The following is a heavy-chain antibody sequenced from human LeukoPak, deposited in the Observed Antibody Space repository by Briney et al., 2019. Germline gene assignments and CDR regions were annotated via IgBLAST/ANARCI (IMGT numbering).Heavy chain of an antibody. J-gene: IGHJ6*03. CDR1: GGSITSGSYH. Sequence: SQTLSLTCTVSGGSITSGSYHWTWIRQPAGRGLEWIGHIYASGTTNYNPSLKSRVTISVDTSKNQFSLNLSSVTAAGTAVYYCARAVAHYYYYYYMDVWGKGTTVTISS. D-gene: IGHD6-19*01. CDR2: IYASGTT. V-gene: IGHV4-61*09. CDR3: ARAVAHYYYYYYMDV.